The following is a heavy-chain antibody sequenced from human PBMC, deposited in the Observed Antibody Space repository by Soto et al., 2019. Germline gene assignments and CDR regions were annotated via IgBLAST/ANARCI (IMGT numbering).Heavy chain of an antibody. CDR2: ISWNSGSI. V-gene: IGHV3-9*01. CDR1: GFTFDDYA. Sequence: EVQLVESGGGLVQPGRSLRLSCAASGFTFDDYAMHWVRQAPGKGLEWVSGISWNSGSIGYADSVKGRFTISRDNAKNSLYLQMNSLRAEDTALYYRAKDSGGGLDYWGQGTLVTVSS. D-gene: IGHD2-15*01. CDR3: AKDSGGGLDY. J-gene: IGHJ4*02.